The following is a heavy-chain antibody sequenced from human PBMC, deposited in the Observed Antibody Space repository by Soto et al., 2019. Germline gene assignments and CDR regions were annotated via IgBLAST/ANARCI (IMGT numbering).Heavy chain of an antibody. D-gene: IGHD3-16*01. V-gene: IGHV5-51*01. J-gene: IGHJ6*02. Sequence: PGESLKISCKGSGYSFTSYWIGWVRQMPGKGLEWMGIIYPGDSDTRYSPSFQGQVTISADKSISTAYLQWSSLKASDTAMYYCARRGDHLAYYYYGMDVWGQGTTVTVS. CDR1: GYSFTSYW. CDR2: IYPGDSDT. CDR3: ARRGDHLAYYYYGMDV.